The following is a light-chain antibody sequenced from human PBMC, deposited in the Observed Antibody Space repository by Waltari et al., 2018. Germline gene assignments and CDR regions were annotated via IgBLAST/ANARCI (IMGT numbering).Light chain of an antibody. CDR1: QPISIY. V-gene: IGKV1-39*01. CDR3: QQSISNTRT. CDR2: AAT. Sequence: DIQLTQSPSSLSASVGDRVLITCRASQPISIYLNWYQQKPGKAPNLLIYAATILQSGVPSRFSGSGSGRDFSLTISSLQPEDFAIYYCQQSISNTRTFGQGTRLEIK. J-gene: IGKJ2*02.